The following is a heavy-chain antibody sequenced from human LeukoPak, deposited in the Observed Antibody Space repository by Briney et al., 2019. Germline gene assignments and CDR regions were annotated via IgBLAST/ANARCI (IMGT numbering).Heavy chain of an antibody. Sequence: GGSLRLSCAASGFTFSSYAMNWVRQAPGKGLEWVSAISGSGGSTYYADSAMGRFTISRDNSKNTLYLQMNSLRAEDTAVYYCAKVPAVRITIFGVSFDFWGQGTLVTVSS. J-gene: IGHJ4*02. CDR1: GFTFSSYA. V-gene: IGHV3-23*01. CDR2: ISGSGGST. CDR3: AKVPAVRITIFGVSFDF. D-gene: IGHD3-3*01.